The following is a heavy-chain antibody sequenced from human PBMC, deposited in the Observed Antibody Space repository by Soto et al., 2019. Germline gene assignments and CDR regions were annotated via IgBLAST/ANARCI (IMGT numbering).Heavy chain of an antibody. CDR2: FFYSGST. Sequence: SETLSLTCTVSGGSVSSSTYYWGWIRHPPGKGLEWIGSFFYSGSTYYNPSLKSRVTISVDTSKNQFSLKLSSVTAADTAVYYCARCGITMVRGVITLPNWFDPWGQGT. CDR3: ARCGITMVRGVITLPNWFDP. D-gene: IGHD3-10*01. V-gene: IGHV4-39*01. J-gene: IGHJ5*02. CDR1: GGSVSSSTYY.